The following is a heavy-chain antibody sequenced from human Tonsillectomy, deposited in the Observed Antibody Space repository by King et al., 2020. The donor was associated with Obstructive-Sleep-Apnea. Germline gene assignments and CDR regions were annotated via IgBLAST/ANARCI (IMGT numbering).Heavy chain of an antibody. CDR1: GGSIKSSRHF. V-gene: IGHV4-39*07. Sequence: LQLQESGPGLVKPSETLSLTCTVSGGSIKSSRHFWGWIRQSPGKGLGWIGSIYHSGSTYYNPSLKSRVTISVDTSKNQLSLKVSSVTAADTAVCYWAGDLNGGVDVWGQGTTVTVSS. J-gene: IGHJ6*02. D-gene: IGHD2-8*01. CDR2: IYHSGST. CDR3: AGDLNGGVDV.